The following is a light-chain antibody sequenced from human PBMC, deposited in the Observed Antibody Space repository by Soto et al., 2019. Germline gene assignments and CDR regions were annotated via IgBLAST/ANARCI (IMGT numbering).Light chain of an antibody. V-gene: IGKV3-20*01. J-gene: IGKJ1*01. CDR1: QSVSNSY. CDR2: GAS. CDR3: QQYGSMWT. Sequence: EIVLTQSPGTLSSSPGQRATLSCRASQSVSNSYVAWYQLRPGQAPRLLIFGASTRAAGVPDRFSGSESGTDFTLTISRLEPEDFAVYYCQQYGSMWTFGQGTKVEI.